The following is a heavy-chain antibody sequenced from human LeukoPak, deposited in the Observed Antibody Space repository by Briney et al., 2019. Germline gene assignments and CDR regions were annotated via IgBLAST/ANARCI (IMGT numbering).Heavy chain of an antibody. Sequence: SETLSLTCTVSGGSISSYHWNWIRQPAGKGLEWIGRIHTSGNTNYNPSLKSRVTMSVDPSKNQFSLKLSSVTAADTALYYCTRGNYYYYMDVWGKGTTVTVSS. CDR1: GGSISSYH. CDR3: TRGNYYYYMDV. CDR2: IHTSGNT. V-gene: IGHV4-4*07. J-gene: IGHJ6*03.